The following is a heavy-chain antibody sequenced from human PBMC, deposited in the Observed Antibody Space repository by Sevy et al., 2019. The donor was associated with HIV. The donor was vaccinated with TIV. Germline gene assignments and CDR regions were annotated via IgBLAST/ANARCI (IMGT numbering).Heavy chain of an antibody. D-gene: IGHD4-17*01. CDR1: GFTFSSFG. CDR2: IWFDGSNT. V-gene: IGHV3-33*01. CDR3: AGDLEFYDSGDYGPAFMPDF. Sequence: GGSLRLSCAASGFTFSSFGMHWVRQAPGKGLEWVAVIWFDGSNTYYADSVKGRFTISRDIAKNTLHLQMNSRRAEDTAVYYCAGDLEFYDSGDYGPAFMPDFWGHGTLVTVSS. J-gene: IGHJ4*01.